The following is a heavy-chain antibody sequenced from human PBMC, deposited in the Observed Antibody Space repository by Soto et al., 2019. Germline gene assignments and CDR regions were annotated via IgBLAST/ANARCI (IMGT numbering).Heavy chain of an antibody. Sequence: ASVKVSCKASGYSFTGYYMHWVRQAPGQGLEWMGWINPNSGGTNYAQKFQGWVTMTRDTSISTAYMELSRLRSDDTAVYYCARDMVDCSSTSCPYYYYGMDVWGQGTTVTVSS. CDR2: INPNSGGT. D-gene: IGHD2-2*01. CDR1: GYSFTGYY. CDR3: ARDMVDCSSTSCPYYYYGMDV. V-gene: IGHV1-2*04. J-gene: IGHJ6*02.